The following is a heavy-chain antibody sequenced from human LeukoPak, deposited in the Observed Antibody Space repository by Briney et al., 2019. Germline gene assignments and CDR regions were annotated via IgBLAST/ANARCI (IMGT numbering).Heavy chain of an antibody. CDR2: ISYDGSNK. J-gene: IGHJ4*02. CDR1: GFTFSSYG. Sequence: GGSLRLSCAASGFTFSSYGMHWVRQAPGKGLEWVAVISYDGSNKYYADSVKGRFTISRDNSKNTLYLQMNSLRAEDTAVYYCARHWVRMGSGSYYAKVGSYFDCWGQGTLVTVSS. D-gene: IGHD1-26*01. V-gene: IGHV3-30*03. CDR3: ARHWVRMGSGSYYAKVGSYFDC.